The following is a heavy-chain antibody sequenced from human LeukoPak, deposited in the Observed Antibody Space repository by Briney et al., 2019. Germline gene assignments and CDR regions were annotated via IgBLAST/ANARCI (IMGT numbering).Heavy chain of an antibody. CDR1: GFTFSSYS. CDR2: ISSSRGTI. CDR3: ARDRVDTAPRGAFDI. D-gene: IGHD5-18*01. J-gene: IGHJ3*02. Sequence: GGSLRLSCTASGFTFSSYSMNWVRQAPGEGLQWVSEISSSRGTIYYAESVKGRFTISRDNAKNSLYLQMNSLRVEDTAVYYCARDRVDTAPRGAFDIWGQGTMVTVSS. V-gene: IGHV3-48*04.